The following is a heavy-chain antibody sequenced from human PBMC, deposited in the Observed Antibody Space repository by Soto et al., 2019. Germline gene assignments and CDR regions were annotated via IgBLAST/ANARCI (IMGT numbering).Heavy chain of an antibody. CDR1: GYTFTGYY. CDR3: ARAGPLAATTGPDYYYYYGMDV. J-gene: IGHJ6*02. CDR2: INPNSGGT. V-gene: IGHV1-2*04. Sequence: ASVKVSCKASGYTFTGYYMHWVRQAPGQGLEWMGWINPNSGGTNYAQKFQGWVTMTRDTSISTAYMELSRLRSDDTAVYYCARAGPLAATTGPDYYYYYGMDVWGQGTTVTVSS. D-gene: IGHD5-12*01.